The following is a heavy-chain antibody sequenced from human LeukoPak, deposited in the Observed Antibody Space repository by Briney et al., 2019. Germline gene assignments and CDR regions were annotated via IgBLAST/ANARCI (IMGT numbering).Heavy chain of an antibody. CDR2: ISGSGGST. D-gene: IGHD1-26*01. CDR3: AKCRNSDWEPYFDY. J-gene: IGHJ4*02. V-gene: IGHV3-23*01. Sequence: GGSLRLSCAASGFTFNSYAMSWVRQAPGKGLEWVSTISGSGGSTYYADSVKGRFTISRDNSKNTLYLQMNSLRAEDTAVYYCAKCRNSDWEPYFDYWGQGTLVTVSS. CDR1: GFTFNSYA.